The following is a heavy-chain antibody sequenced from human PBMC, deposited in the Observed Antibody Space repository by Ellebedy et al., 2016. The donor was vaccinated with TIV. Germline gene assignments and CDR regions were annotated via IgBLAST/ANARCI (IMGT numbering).Heavy chain of an antibody. CDR3: AKATLQWLIRGRGADY. D-gene: IGHD6-19*01. Sequence: GGSLRLSCAASGFTVSGNYMNWVRQAPGKGLEWVSVIYTDGRIFYADSVKGRFTVSRDNSVNPLFLQMNSLRVEDTAVYYCAKATLQWLIRGRGADYWGQGTLVTVSS. CDR2: IYTDGRI. CDR1: GFTVSGNY. V-gene: IGHV3-53*01. J-gene: IGHJ4*02.